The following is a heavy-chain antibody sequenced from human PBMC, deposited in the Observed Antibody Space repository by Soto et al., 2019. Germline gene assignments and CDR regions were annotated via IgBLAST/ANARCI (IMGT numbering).Heavy chain of an antibody. J-gene: IGHJ6*02. V-gene: IGHV3-48*02. CDR2: ISRSGSLN. D-gene: IGHD6-6*01. CDR3: ARDLEYSSSWYYYYGLDV. Sequence: GGSLRLSCAASGFGFSDYSMNWVRQAPGKGLEWLSYISRSGSLNYYADSVKGRFTISRDNAKNSLYLEMNSVRDEDTAMYYCARDLEYSSSWYYYYGLDVWGHGTTVTVSS. CDR1: GFGFSDYS.